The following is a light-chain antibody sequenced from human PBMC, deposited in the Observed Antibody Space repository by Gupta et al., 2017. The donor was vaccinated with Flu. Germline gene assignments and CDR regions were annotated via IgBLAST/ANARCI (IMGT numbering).Light chain of an antibody. V-gene: IGKV2-28*01. CDR3: MQALQTPFT. J-gene: IGKJ3*01. Sequence: ISCRSSQSLLHSNGHNYLDWYLQKPGQSPQLLIYLGSNRASGAPDRFSGSGSGTDFTLKISRVEAEDVGVYYCMQALQTPFTFGPGTKVDIK. CDR1: QSLLHSNGHNY. CDR2: LGS.